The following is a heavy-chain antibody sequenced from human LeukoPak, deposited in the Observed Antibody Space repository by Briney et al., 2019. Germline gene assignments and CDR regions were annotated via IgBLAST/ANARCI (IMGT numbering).Heavy chain of an antibody. V-gene: IGHV3-23*01. D-gene: IGHD5-12*01. CDR2: TCGSGGGT. CDR3: TKDLLVESAHCGYDSPHY. J-gene: IGHJ4*02. Sequence: GGSLRLSCAASGFTFISYAMSSVRQAPGKGLEWVSATCGSGGGTNYADSVKDRFTISREKSKNTLYLEMNSLRAEDTAVYYCTKDLLVESAHCGYDSPHYWGQGTLVTVSS. CDR1: GFTFISYA.